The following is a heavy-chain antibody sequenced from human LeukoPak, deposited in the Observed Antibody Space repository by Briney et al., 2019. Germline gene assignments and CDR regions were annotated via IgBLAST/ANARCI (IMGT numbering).Heavy chain of an antibody. J-gene: IGHJ5*02. CDR1: GGSISSSSYC. V-gene: IGHV4-39*07. D-gene: IGHD5-12*01. Sequence: PSETLSLTCTVSGGSISSSSYCWGWIRQPPGKGLEWIGRMYSGSTNYNPSLKSRVTMSVDTSKNQFSLKLSSVTAADTAVYYCARDGLRLSGYSGYDWENWFDPWGQGTLVTVSS. CDR3: ARDGLRLSGYSGYDWENWFDP. CDR2: MYSGST.